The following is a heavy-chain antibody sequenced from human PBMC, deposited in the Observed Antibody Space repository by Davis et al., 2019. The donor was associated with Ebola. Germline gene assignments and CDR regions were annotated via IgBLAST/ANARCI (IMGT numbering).Heavy chain of an antibody. D-gene: IGHD3-9*01. Sequence: PGWSLRLSSAASGFTFSSYAMSWVRQAPGKGLQWVSSISDSGGSTYYADSVKGRFTISRDNPKNTLYLQMNSLRAEDTAIYYCAKGNQAGYPTNFDYWGQGTLVTVSS. J-gene: IGHJ4*02. CDR1: GFTFSSYA. V-gene: IGHV3-23*01. CDR2: ISDSGGST. CDR3: AKGNQAGYPTNFDY.